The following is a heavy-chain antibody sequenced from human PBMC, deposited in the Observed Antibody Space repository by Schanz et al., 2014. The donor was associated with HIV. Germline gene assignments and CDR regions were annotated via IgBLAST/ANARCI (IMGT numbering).Heavy chain of an antibody. V-gene: IGHV3-9*01. J-gene: IGHJ4*02. Sequence: EVQLGESGGGLVQPGRSLRLSCAASGFTFDDYAMHWVRQVPGMGLEWVSGITWNSITIDYADSVKGRFTISRDNAKNSLYLQMNFMRAEDTAVYYCARDSGSYVYFDDWGQGTLVTVSS. D-gene: IGHD1-26*01. CDR1: GFTFDDYA. CDR2: ITWNSITI. CDR3: ARDSGSYVYFDD.